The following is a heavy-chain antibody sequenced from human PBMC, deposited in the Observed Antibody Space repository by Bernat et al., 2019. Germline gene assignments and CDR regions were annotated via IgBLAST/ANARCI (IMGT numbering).Heavy chain of an antibody. D-gene: IGHD3-3*01. J-gene: IGHJ4*02. CDR2: IIPIFGIA. V-gene: IGHV1-69*17. Sequence: QVQLVQSGAEVQKPGSSVKVSCKASGGTFSSYAISWVRQAPGQGLEWMGGIIPIFGIANYAQKCQSRGTIPADKSTSTAYMELSSLRAEDTAVYYCARGNYDCWSGYYTGGYWGQGTLVTVSS. CDR1: GGTFSSYA. CDR3: ARGNYDCWSGYYTGGY.